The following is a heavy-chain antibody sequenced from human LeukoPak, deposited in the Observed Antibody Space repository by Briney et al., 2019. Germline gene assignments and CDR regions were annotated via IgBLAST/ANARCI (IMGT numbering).Heavy chain of an antibody. D-gene: IGHD2/OR15-2a*01. Sequence: ASVKVSCKASGYTFTSYAIAWVRQAPGRGLEWMGWISAYNGATNYAQKFRGRVTMTTDTSTKTGYMELRSLTSDDTAVYYCARDHALWSNCFDYWGQGTLVTVSS. CDR3: ARDHALWSNCFDY. V-gene: IGHV1-18*01. J-gene: IGHJ4*02. CDR1: GYTFTSYA. CDR2: ISAYNGAT.